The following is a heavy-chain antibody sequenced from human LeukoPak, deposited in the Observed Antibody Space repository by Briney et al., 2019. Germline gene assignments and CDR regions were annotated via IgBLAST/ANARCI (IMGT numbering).Heavy chain of an antibody. CDR3: ARAGTCSSTSCDGGIEY. J-gene: IGHJ4*02. D-gene: IGHD2-2*01. CDR2: ISSDGSAI. V-gene: IGHV3-48*03. Sequence: GGSLRLXCVASGFTFRSYEMNWVRQAPGKGLEWLSYISSDGSAIYYADSVKGRFTVSRDNSKNLLYLQMDSLRVEDTAVYYCARAGTCSSTSCDGGIEYWGQGTLVTVSS. CDR1: GFTFRSYE.